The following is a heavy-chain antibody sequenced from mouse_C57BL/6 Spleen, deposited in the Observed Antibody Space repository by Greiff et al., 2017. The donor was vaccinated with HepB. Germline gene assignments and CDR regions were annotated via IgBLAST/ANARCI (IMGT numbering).Heavy chain of an antibody. V-gene: IGHV6-3*01. CDR2: IRLKSDNYAT. CDR3: PRDYCGSSRWYFDV. D-gene: IGHD1-1*01. Sequence: VQLVESGGGLVQPGGSLKLSCVASGFTFSNYWMNWVRQSPEKGLEWVAQIRLKSDNYATHYAESVKGRFTISRDDSKSSVYLQMNNLRAEDTGIYYCPRDYCGSSRWYFDVWGTGTTVTVSS. CDR1: GFTFSNYW. J-gene: IGHJ1*03.